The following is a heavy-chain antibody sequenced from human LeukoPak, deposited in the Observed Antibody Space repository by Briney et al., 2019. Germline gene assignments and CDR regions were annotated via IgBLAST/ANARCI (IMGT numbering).Heavy chain of an antibody. CDR2: IRQDGSVK. Sequence: GGSLRLSCAASGFTFSTYWMSWVRQAPGKGLEWVANIRQDGSVKYYVDSVKGRFTISRDNAKNSLYLQMNSLRAEDTAVYYCARDPETVGATAWGQGTLVTVSS. CDR1: GFTFSTYW. CDR3: ARDPETVGATA. V-gene: IGHV3-7*01. J-gene: IGHJ5*02. D-gene: IGHD1-26*01.